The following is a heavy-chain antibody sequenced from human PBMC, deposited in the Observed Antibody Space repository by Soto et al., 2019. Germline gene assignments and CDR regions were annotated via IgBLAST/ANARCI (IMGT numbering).Heavy chain of an antibody. CDR3: ASTRYSYAQAQPYGMDV. CDR2: IYYSGST. Sequence: SETLSLTCTVSGGSISSGGYYWSWIRQHPGKGLEWIGYIYYSGSTYYNPSLKSRVTISVDTSKNQFSLKLSSVTAADTAVYYCASTRYSYAQAQPYGMDVWGQGTTVTVSS. V-gene: IGHV4-30-4*08. D-gene: IGHD5-18*01. J-gene: IGHJ6*02. CDR1: GGSISSGGYY.